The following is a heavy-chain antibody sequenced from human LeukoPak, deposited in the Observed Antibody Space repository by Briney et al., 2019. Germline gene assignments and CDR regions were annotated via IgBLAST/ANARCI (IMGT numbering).Heavy chain of an antibody. V-gene: IGHV3-48*03. J-gene: IGHJ5*02. CDR3: ARSLVVGATYPYH. CDR1: GFTFSTYE. CDR2: ISSSTI. Sequence: GGSLRLSCAASGFTFSTYEMNWVRQAPGKGLEWVSYISSSTIYYADSVKGRFTISRDNAKNSLYLQLNSLRAEDTAVYYCARSLVVGATYPYHWGQGTLVTVSS. D-gene: IGHD1-26*01.